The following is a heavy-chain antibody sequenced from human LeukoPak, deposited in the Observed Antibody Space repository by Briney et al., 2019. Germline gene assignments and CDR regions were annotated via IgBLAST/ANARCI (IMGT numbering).Heavy chain of an antibody. CDR1: GFTFSIYS. CDR2: ISSSGSTI. CDR3: AELGITMIGGV. J-gene: IGHJ6*04. V-gene: IGHV3-48*04. Sequence: RGSLRLSCAASGFTFSIYSMNWVRQAPGKGLEWVSYISSSGSTIYYADSVKGRFTISRDNAKNSLYLQMNSLRAEDTAVYYCAELGITMIGGVWGKGTTVTISS. D-gene: IGHD3-10*02.